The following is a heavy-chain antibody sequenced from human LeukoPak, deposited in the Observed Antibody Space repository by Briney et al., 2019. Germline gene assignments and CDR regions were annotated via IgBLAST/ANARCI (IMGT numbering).Heavy chain of an antibody. CDR1: GFTFSSYG. Sequence: QSGGSLRLSCAASGFTFSSYGMHWVRQAPGKGLEWVAFIRYDGSNKYYADSVKGRFTISRDNSKNTLYLQMNSLRVDDTAVYYCAPAFYCSNTGCPDWGQGTLVTVSS. CDR2: IRYDGSNK. V-gene: IGHV3-30*02. CDR3: APAFYCSNTGCPD. D-gene: IGHD2-2*01. J-gene: IGHJ4*02.